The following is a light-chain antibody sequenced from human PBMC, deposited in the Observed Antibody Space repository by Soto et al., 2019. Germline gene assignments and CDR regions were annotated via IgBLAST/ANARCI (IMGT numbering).Light chain of an antibody. Sequence: DIQMTQSPSTLSASVGDRVAITCRASQSISTYLAWYQQKPGKAPKLLIHKASSLESGVPSRFSGSGSGTEFTLTISSLQPDDFATYYCQHYNTYPWTFGQGTKV. CDR3: QHYNTYPWT. CDR1: QSISTY. CDR2: KAS. V-gene: IGKV1-5*03. J-gene: IGKJ1*01.